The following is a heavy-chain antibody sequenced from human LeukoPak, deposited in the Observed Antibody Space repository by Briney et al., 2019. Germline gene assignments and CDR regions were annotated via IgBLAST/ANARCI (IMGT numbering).Heavy chain of an antibody. CDR3: AKAGCGGDCYHEYFQH. D-gene: IGHD2-21*01. CDR1: GFTFSSYA. J-gene: IGHJ1*01. Sequence: GRSLRLSCAASGFTFSSYAMSWVRQAPGKGLEWVSAISGSGGSTYYADSVKGRFTISRDNSKNTLYLQMNSLRAEDTAVYYCAKAGCGGDCYHEYFQHWGQGTLVTVSS. V-gene: IGHV3-23*01. CDR2: ISGSGGST.